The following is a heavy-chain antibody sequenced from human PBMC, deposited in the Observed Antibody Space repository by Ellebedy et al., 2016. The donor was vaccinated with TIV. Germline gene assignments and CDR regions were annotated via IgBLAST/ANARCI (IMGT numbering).Heavy chain of an antibody. CDR2: IWHDGSHS. CDR1: GFTFSIYG. J-gene: IGHJ4*02. CDR3: AKHQYESSGYMFHY. D-gene: IGHD3-22*01. V-gene: IGHV3-33*03. Sequence: GESLKISCAASGFTFSIYGMHWVRQAPGKGLEWVGIIWHDGSHSYYADSVKGRFTISRDNSKNTLYLQMNSLRAEDTAIFYCAKHQYESSGYMFHYWGQGSLVTVSS.